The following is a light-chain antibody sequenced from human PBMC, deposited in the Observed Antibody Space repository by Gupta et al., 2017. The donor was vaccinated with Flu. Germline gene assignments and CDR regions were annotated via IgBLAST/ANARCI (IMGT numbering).Light chain of an antibody. CDR3: LQYDNCPRT. J-gene: IGKJ3*01. V-gene: IGKV1-6*01. Sequence: AIQMTQSPSSLSAFVGDRLTITCRASQGIRSDLGWYQQKPGRAPKLLIYAASTVQSGVPSRFSGGGSGTDFTLTINSLQPEDCATYYCLQYDNCPRTFGHGTTVEIK. CDR1: QGIRSD. CDR2: AAS.